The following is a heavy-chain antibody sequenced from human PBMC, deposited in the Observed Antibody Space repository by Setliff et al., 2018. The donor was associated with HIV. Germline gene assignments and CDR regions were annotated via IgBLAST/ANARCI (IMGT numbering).Heavy chain of an antibody. CDR3: ATGPLDY. V-gene: IGHV3-15*01. CDR2: IKHNSDGGTT. Sequence: PGGSLRLSCAASGNTFSSYAMNWVRRAPGKGLEWVGLIKHNSDGGTTDFAAPVKGRFTLSRDDSKNTVYLQMNSLKIDDTGLYYCATGPLDYWGQGTLVTVSS. J-gene: IGHJ4*02. CDR1: GNTFSSYA.